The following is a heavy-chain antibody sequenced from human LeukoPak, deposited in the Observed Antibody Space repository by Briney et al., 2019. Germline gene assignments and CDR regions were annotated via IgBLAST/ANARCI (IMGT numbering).Heavy chain of an antibody. Sequence: SETLSLTCTVSGGPINSHYWSWIRQPPGKGLEWIGYIYYSGSTNYNPSLKSRVTISVDTSKNQFSLKLSSVTAADTAVYYCARYRALVWNWFDPWGQGTLVTVSS. J-gene: IGHJ5*02. V-gene: IGHV4-59*11. CDR3: ARYRALVWNWFDP. CDR1: GGPINSHY. CDR2: IYYSGST. D-gene: IGHD3-16*01.